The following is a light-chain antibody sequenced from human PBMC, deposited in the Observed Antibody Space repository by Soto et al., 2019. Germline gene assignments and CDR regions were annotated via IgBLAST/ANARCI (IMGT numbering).Light chain of an antibody. V-gene: IGLV2-11*01. J-gene: IGLJ1*01. CDR1: SVDVGAYDF. CDR2: VVS. Sequence: QSVLTQPHSVSGSPGQSVTISCTGTSVDVGAYDFVSWYQQHPGKAPKLLIYVVSGRPSGVPDRFPGSKSGNAASLTISGLQAEDEADYYCSSFTTSHTYIFGTGTKLTVL. CDR3: SSFTTSHTYI.